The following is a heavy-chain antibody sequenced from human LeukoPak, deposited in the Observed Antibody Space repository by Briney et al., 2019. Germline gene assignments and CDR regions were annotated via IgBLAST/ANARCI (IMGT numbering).Heavy chain of an antibody. V-gene: IGHV3-11*06. D-gene: IGHD6-13*01. CDR3: ARGSSYYFDY. CDR1: GYTFSDYH. CDR2: ITSSGTYT. J-gene: IGHJ4*02. Sequence: GGSLRLSCAASGYTFSDYHVSWIRQAPGKGLERISYITSSGTYTNYADSVKGRFTISRDNAKNSLYLQMNSLRAEDTAVYYCARGSSYYFDYWGQGSLVTVSS.